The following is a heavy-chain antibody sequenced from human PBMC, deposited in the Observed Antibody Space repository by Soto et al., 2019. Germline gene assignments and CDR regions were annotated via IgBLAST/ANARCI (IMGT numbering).Heavy chain of an antibody. J-gene: IGHJ4*02. D-gene: IGHD6-13*01. CDR1: CGSISSRSYY. V-gene: IGHV4-39*01. CDR3: ARHKDTSGRYLLPDF. Sequence: SETLSLTCTVSCGSISSRSYYWGWIRQPPGKGLEWIGSIYDSGNAYYNPSLKSRVAVSVDTSKNQFSLKVTSVTATDTAVYYCARHKDTSGRYLLPDFWGQGTLVTVSS. CDR2: IYDSGNA.